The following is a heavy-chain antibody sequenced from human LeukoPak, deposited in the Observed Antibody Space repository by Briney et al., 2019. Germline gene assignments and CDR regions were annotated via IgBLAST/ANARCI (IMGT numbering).Heavy chain of an antibody. Sequence: GGSLRLSCAASGFTFSSYWMSWVRQAPGKGLEWVANIKQVGSEKYYVDSVKGRFTISRDNAKNSLYLQMNSLRAEDTAVYYCARDLADIVVVPAAIPQTFDYWGQGTLVTVSS. CDR2: IKQVGSEK. D-gene: IGHD2-2*02. CDR1: GFTFSSYW. V-gene: IGHV3-7*01. J-gene: IGHJ4*02. CDR3: ARDLADIVVVPAAIPQTFDY.